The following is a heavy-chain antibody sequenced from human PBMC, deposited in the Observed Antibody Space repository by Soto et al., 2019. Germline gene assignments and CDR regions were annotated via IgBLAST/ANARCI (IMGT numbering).Heavy chain of an antibody. CDR3: ARGGSSSSIFPGGMDV. Sequence: LSETLSLTCAVSGGSISSSNWWSWVRQPPGKGLEWIGEIYHSGSTNYNPSLKSRVTISVDKSKNQFSLKLSSVTAADTAVYYCARGGSSSSIFPGGMDVWGQGTTVTVSS. CDR1: GGSISSSNW. CDR2: IYHSGST. D-gene: IGHD6-6*01. V-gene: IGHV4-4*02. J-gene: IGHJ6*02.